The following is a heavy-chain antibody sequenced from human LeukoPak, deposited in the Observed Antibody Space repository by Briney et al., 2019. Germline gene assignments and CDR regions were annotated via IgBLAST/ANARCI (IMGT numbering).Heavy chain of an antibody. J-gene: IGHJ4*02. CDR2: IYRVGST. Sequence: GGSLRLSCAASGFTVSNNYMSWVRQAPGKGLEWVSVIYRVGSTYYADSVKGRFTISRDNSKNTLYLQMNSLRAEDTAMYYCARGDGYNFFDCWGQGVLVTVSS. V-gene: IGHV3-66*01. CDR3: ARGDGYNFFDC. D-gene: IGHD5-24*01. CDR1: GFTVSNNY.